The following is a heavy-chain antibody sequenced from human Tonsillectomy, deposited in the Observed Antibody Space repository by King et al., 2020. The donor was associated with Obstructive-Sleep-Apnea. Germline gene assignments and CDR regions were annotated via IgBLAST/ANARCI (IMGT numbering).Heavy chain of an antibody. CDR3: TSYRWPTVDY. CDR1: GFTFGDYA. Sequence: VQLVESGGGLVQPGRSLRLSCTASGFTFGDYAMSWFRQAPGKGLEWVGFIRSRVYGGTTQYPASVKDRFTISRDDSKSIAYLQMNSLKTEDTAVYYCTSYRWPTVDYLGQGTLVTVSS. V-gene: IGHV3-49*03. CDR2: IRSRVYGGTT. D-gene: IGHD5-24*01. J-gene: IGHJ4*02.